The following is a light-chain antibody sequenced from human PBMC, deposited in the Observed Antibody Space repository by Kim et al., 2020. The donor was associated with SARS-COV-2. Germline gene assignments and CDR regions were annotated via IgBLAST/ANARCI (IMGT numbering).Light chain of an antibody. CDR2: GKN. V-gene: IGLV3-19*01. J-gene: IGLJ2*01. CDR1: SLRSYY. CDR3: NSRDSNDNVV. Sequence: SSELTQDPAVSVALGQTVRITCQGDSLRSYYATWYQQKPGQAPIVVIYGKNNQPSGIPDRFSGSSSGNTASLTITGTQAGDEADYYWNSRDSNDNVVFGG.